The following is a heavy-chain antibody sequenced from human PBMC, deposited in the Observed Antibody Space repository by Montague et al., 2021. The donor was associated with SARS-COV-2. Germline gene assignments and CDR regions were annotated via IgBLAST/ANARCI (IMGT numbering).Heavy chain of an antibody. CDR1: GDSTSCPNCY. V-gene: IGHV4-39*02. Sequence: SETLSLTCTVSGDSTSCPNCYWGWIRQPPGKGLDWIGTIYYSGTTYYNPSLKSRLTISIDTSKNQFSLKLTSVTDADTAVYYCARAVSVRGADNWFDPWGQGTLVTVSS. J-gene: IGHJ5*02. CDR2: IYYSGTT. CDR3: ARAVSVRGADNWFDP. D-gene: IGHD3-10*01.